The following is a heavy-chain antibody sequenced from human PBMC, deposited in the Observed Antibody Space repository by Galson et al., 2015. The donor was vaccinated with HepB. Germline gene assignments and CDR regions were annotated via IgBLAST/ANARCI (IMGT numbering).Heavy chain of an antibody. Sequence: SLRLSCAASGFTFSSYGMHWVRQAPGKGLEWVAVISYDGSNKYYADSVKGRFTISRDNSKNTLYLQMNSLRAEDTAVYYCAKVLYSSGFFDYWGQGTLVTVSS. V-gene: IGHV3-30*18. CDR3: AKVLYSSGFFDY. J-gene: IGHJ4*02. CDR1: GFTFSSYG. D-gene: IGHD6-19*01. CDR2: ISYDGSNK.